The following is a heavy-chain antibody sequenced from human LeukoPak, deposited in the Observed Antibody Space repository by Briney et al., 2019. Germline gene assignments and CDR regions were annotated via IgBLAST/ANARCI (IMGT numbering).Heavy chain of an antibody. D-gene: IGHD3-10*01. Sequence: GASVKVSCKASGYTFTSYGISWVRQAPGQGLEWMGWISVPNDDTKYAQRLQGRVTLTTDTSTSTTYMELRSLRSDDTAVYYCATSLVRGVGTFDYWGQGTLVTVSS. CDR1: GYTFTSYG. CDR3: ATSLVRGVGTFDY. V-gene: IGHV1-18*01. J-gene: IGHJ4*02. CDR2: ISVPNDDT.